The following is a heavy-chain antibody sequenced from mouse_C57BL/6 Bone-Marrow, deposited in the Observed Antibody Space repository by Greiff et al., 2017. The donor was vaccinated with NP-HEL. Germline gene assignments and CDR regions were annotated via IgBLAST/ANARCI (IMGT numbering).Heavy chain of an antibody. D-gene: IGHD2-4*01. V-gene: IGHV5-16*01. J-gene: IGHJ4*01. Sequence: EVHLVESEGGLVQPGSSMKLSCTASGFTFSDYYMAWVRQVPEKGLEWVANINYDGSSTYYLDSLKSRFIISRDNAKNILYLQMSSLKSEDTATYDCAREGGLRRRTYAMDYWGQGTSVTVSS. CDR3: AREGGLRRRTYAMDY. CDR1: GFTFSDYY. CDR2: INYDGSST.